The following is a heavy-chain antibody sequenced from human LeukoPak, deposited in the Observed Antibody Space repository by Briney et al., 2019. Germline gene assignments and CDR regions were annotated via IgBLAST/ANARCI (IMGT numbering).Heavy chain of an antibody. J-gene: IGHJ6*03. CDR3: ARVVITARRNHYYYYMDV. V-gene: IGHV1-69*05. Sequence: GASVKVSCKASGGTFSSYAISWVRQAPGQGLEWVGRIIPIFGTANYAQKFQGRVTITTDESTSTAYMELSSLRSEDTAVYYCARVVITARRNHYYYYMDVWGKGTTVTVSS. CDR1: GGTFSSYA. D-gene: IGHD1-14*01. CDR2: IIPIFGTA.